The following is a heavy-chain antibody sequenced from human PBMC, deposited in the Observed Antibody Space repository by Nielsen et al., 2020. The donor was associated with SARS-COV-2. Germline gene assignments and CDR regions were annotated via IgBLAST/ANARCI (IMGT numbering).Heavy chain of an antibody. V-gene: IGHV5-10-1*01. CDR3: ASLNVRTAMV. CDR2: IDPSESYV. Sequence: GESLKISCKGSGYNFTEYWISWVRQMPGKGLEWLGRIDPSESYVDYGPSFEGHVTISTDKAISTAYLQCGRLEDSDTAMYYCASLNVRTAMVWGQGTMVTVSS. D-gene: IGHD2-8*01. CDR1: GYNFTEYW. J-gene: IGHJ3*01.